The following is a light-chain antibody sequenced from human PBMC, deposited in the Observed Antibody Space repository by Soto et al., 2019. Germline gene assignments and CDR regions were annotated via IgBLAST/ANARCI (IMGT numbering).Light chain of an antibody. CDR1: SRDGSGYRY. V-gene: IGLV2-14*01. CDR2: EVS. Sequence: QSVPTQPASVSPSPGQSITISCTGTSRDGSGYRYVSSYQQHPRKAPKLMIYEVSNRPSGVSNRFSGSKSGNTASLPTSGRQAEDEADYYCSTYTKSNTRVFGTGTKVT. J-gene: IGLJ1*01. CDR3: STYTKSNTRV.